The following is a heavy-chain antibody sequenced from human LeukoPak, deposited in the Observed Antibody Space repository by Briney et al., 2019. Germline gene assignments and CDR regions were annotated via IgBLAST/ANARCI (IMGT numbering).Heavy chain of an antibody. J-gene: IGHJ4*02. Sequence: PGGSLRLSCAASGLTFSSYAMSWVRQAPGKGLEWVSAISGSSGSTYYADSVKGRFTISRDNSKNTLYLQMNSLRAEDTAVYYCAKGGSAAARYGIFDYWGQGTLVTVSS. CDR2: ISGSSGST. CDR1: GLTFSSYA. V-gene: IGHV3-23*01. D-gene: IGHD6-13*01. CDR3: AKGGSAAARYGIFDY.